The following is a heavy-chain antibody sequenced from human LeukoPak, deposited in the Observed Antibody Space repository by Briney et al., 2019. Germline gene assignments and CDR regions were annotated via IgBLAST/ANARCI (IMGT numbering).Heavy chain of an antibody. CDR1: GFTFDDYA. Sequence: PGGSLRLSCAASGFTFDDYAMHWVRQAPGKGLEWVSGISWNSGSIGYADSVKGRFTISRDNSKNTLYLQMNSLRAEDTAVYYCAKDDIEYILDIVATIRPYYFDYWGQGTLVTVSS. CDR3: AKDDIEYILDIVATIRPYYFDY. D-gene: IGHD5-12*01. V-gene: IGHV3-9*01. J-gene: IGHJ4*02. CDR2: ISWNSGSI.